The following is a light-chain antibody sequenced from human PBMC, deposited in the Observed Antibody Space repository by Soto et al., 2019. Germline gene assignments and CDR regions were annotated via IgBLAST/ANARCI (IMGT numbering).Light chain of an antibody. CDR3: CSYAGSYKGYV. CDR2: DVS. Sequence: QSALTQPRSVSGSPGQSVTISCTGTSSDVGGYNYVSWYQQHPGKAPKFMIYDVSKRPSGVPDRVSGSKSGNTASLTISGLQAEDEADYYCCSYAGSYKGYVFGTGTKLTVL. J-gene: IGLJ1*01. CDR1: SSDVGGYNY. V-gene: IGLV2-11*01.